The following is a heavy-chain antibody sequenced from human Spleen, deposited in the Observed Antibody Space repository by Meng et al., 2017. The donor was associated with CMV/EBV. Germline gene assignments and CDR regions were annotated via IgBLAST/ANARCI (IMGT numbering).Heavy chain of an antibody. CDR3: ARDTVYYGMDV. J-gene: IGHJ6*02. CDR2: IYYSGST. CDR1: GGSISSYY. D-gene: IGHD2-8*02. Sequence: GSLRLSCAVSGGSISSYYWSWIRQPPGKGLEWIGYIYYSGSTNYNPSPKSRVTITVDTSKNQFSLKLSSVTAADTAVYYCARDTVYYGMDVWGQGTTVTVSS. V-gene: IGHV4-59*01.